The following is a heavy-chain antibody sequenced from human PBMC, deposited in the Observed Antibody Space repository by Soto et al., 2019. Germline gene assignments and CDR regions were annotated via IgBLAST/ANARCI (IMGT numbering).Heavy chain of an antibody. J-gene: IGHJ4*02. V-gene: IGHV1-18*01. CDR3: ARARIDYPFDY. CDR1: GYTFTSYG. Sequence: QVPLVQSGAEVKKPGASVKISWKASGYTFTSYGISWVRQGPGQGLELMGWFSAYNVNTNYAQKLQGRVTMTTDTATSTSYMEMRSLRSDDTAVYYRARARIDYPFDYWGQGTLVTVSS. D-gene: IGHD4-17*01. CDR2: FSAYNVNT.